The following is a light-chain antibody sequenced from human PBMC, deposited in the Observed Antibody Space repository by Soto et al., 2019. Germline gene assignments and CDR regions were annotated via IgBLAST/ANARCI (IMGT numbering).Light chain of an antibody. Sequence: QSVLTQPPSVSGAPGQRVTISCTGSSSNIGAGYDVHWYQQLPGTAPKLLIYGNSNRPSGVPDRFSGSKSGTSASLAITGLQAEYEADYYCQSYDSILRCPLYVFGTGTKLTVL. CDR2: GNS. CDR1: SSNIGAGYD. CDR3: QSYDSILRCPLYV. V-gene: IGLV1-40*01. J-gene: IGLJ1*01.